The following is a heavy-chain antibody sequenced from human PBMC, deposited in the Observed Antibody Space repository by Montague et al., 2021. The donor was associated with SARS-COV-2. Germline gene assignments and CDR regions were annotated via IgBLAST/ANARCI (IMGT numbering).Heavy chain of an antibody. CDR1: GASISSSSYY. V-gene: IGHV4-39*07. J-gene: IGHJ4*02. D-gene: IGHD3-22*01. CDR3: AREGGWLSRGSYYFDY. CDR2: IYYSGST. Sequence: SETLSLTCTVSGASISSSSYYWGWIRQPPGKGLEWIGSIYYSGSTYYKPSLKSRVTISVDTSKNQFSLKLSSVTAADTAVYYCAREGGWLSRGSYYFDYWGQGTLVTVSS.